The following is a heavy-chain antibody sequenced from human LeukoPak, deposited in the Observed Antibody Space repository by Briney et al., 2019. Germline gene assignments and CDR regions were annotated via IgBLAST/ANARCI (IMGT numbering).Heavy chain of an antibody. Sequence: PSETLSHTCTVSGGSISSYYWSWIRQPPGKGLEWIGYIYYSGSTNYNPSLKSRVTISVDTSKNQFSLKLSSVTAADTAVYYCARLYWLDYYGMDVWGQGTTVTVSS. CDR1: GGSISSYY. V-gene: IGHV4-59*08. CDR3: ARLYWLDYYGMDV. CDR2: IYYSGST. J-gene: IGHJ6*02. D-gene: IGHD2-8*02.